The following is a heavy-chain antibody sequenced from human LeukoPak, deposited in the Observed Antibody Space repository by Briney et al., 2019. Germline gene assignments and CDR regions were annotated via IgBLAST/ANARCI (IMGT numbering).Heavy chain of an antibody. Sequence: SETLSLTCTVSGGSISSYYWSWIRQPPGKGLEWIGYIYYSGSTNYNPSLKSRVTISVDTSKNQFSLKLSSVTAADTAVYYCARERRHSSSWCFDYWGQGTVVTVSS. CDR1: GGSISSYY. CDR3: ARERRHSSSWCFDY. J-gene: IGHJ4*02. D-gene: IGHD6-13*01. CDR2: IYYSGST. V-gene: IGHV4-59*12.